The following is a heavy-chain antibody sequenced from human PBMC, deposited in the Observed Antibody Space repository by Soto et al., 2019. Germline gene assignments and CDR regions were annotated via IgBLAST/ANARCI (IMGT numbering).Heavy chain of an antibody. Sequence: QVQLVESGGDVVQPGRSLRLSCAASGFTFSFYAVHWVRQAPGKGLEWVAVISYNGRNKHYVDSVKGRFTISRENSQDPLFLQLDSLGHDETAVNYCARQAKIRDRSQCYFDSWGQGTLATV. CDR3: ARQAKIRDRSQCYFDS. D-gene: IGHD3-16*01. J-gene: IGHJ4*02. CDR2: ISYNGRNK. CDR1: GFTFSFYA. V-gene: IGHV3-30*04.